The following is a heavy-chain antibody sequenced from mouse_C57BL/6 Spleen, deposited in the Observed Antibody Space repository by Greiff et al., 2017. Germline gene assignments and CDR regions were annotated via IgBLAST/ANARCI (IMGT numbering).Heavy chain of an antibody. CDR1: GYSITSGYY. CDR2: ISYDGSN. J-gene: IGHJ3*01. CDR3: ARENYGYGRGAWFAY. D-gene: IGHD2-2*01. Sequence: VQLKESGPGLVKPSQSLSLTCSVTGYSITSGYYWNWIRQFPGNKLEWMGYISYDGSNNYNPSLKNRISITRDTSKNQFFLKLNSVTTEDTATYYCARENYGYGRGAWFAYWGQGTLVTVSA. V-gene: IGHV3-6*01.